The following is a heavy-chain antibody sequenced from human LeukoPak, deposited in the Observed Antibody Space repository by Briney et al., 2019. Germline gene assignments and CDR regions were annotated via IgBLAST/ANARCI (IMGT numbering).Heavy chain of an antibody. CDR3: ARLGGTYYGDFDS. Sequence: SETLSLTCTVSGGSISSISYYWGWIRQPPGKGLEWIGSFYYSGSTYYNPSLKSRVTISLDTSKNQFSLRMSSLTAADTALYYCARLGGTYYGDFDSCGQGTLVTVSS. V-gene: IGHV4-39*01. CDR2: FYYSGST. J-gene: IGHJ4*02. D-gene: IGHD1-26*01. CDR1: GGSISSISYY.